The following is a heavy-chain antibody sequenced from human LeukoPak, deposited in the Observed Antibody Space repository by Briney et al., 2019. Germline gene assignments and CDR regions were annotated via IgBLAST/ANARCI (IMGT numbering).Heavy chain of an antibody. D-gene: IGHD6-6*01. J-gene: IGHJ4*02. Sequence: SDTLSLTRTLSCGSINSRSYYWAWIRQPPGKGLEWIGIVYYSASTFYNPSLKSRVTISVDTSLSQFSLKLSSVSAADTAVYYCAREYFSSPDFWGQGPLVTVSS. CDR2: VYYSAST. CDR3: AREYFSSPDF. V-gene: IGHV4-39*02. CDR1: CGSINSRSYY.